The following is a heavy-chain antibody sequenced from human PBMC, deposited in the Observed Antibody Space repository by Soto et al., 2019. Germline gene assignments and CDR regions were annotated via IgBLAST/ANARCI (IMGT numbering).Heavy chain of an antibody. Sequence: QVQLQESGPGLVKPSQTLSLTCTVSGGSISSGGYYWSWIRQHPGKGLEWIGYIYYSGSTYYNPFLTSPVTISVDTSNNQLSLKLSSVTAADTAVYYCARGAPCYGDYFLFDPWGQGTLVTVSS. V-gene: IGHV4-31*01. D-gene: IGHD4-17*01. J-gene: IGHJ5*02. CDR3: ARGAPCYGDYFLFDP. CDR1: GGSISSGGYY. CDR2: IYYSGST.